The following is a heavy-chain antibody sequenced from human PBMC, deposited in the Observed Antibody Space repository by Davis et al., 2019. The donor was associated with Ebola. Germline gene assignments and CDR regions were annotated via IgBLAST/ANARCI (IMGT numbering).Heavy chain of an antibody. CDR2: INAGNGNT. CDR1: GYTFTSYA. J-gene: IGHJ5*02. Sequence: AASVKVSCKASGYTFTSYAMHWVRQAPGQRLEWMGWINAGNGNTKYSQKFQGRVTITRDTSASTAYMELRSLRSDDTAVYYCARFRVTMVRGYNWFDPWGQGTLVTVSS. D-gene: IGHD3-10*01. CDR3: ARFRVTMVRGYNWFDP. V-gene: IGHV1-3*01.